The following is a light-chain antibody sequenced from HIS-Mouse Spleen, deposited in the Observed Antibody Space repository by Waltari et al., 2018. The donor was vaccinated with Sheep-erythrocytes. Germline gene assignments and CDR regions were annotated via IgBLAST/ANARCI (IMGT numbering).Light chain of an antibody. Sequence: SYELTQPPSVSVSLGQMARITCSGEALPKKYAYWYQQKPGQFPVLVIYKDSERPSGIPERFSGSSSGTIVTLTISGVQAEDEADYYCLSADSSGTYPVFCGGTKLTVL. CDR1: ALPKKY. CDR3: LSADSSGTYPV. J-gene: IGLJ3*02. CDR2: KDS. V-gene: IGLV3-16*01.